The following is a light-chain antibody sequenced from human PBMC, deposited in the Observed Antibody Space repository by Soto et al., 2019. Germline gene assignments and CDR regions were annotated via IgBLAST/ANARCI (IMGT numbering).Light chain of an antibody. Sequence: ALAQPRSVSGSPGQSVTISCTGTSSNVGGYNYVSWYQQHPGKAPKVMIYDVSQRPSGVPDRFSGSKSGNTASLTISGLQAEDEADYYCCSYAGSYTYVFGPGTKVTVL. J-gene: IGLJ1*01. CDR3: CSYAGSYTYV. CDR1: SSNVGGYNY. CDR2: DVS. V-gene: IGLV2-11*01.